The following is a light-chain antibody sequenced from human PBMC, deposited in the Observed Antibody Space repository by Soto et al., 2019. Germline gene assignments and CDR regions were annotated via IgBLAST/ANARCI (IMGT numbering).Light chain of an antibody. J-gene: IGKJ1*01. CDR2: AAS. Sequence: EIVMTQSPATVSVSPGERATLSCRAGQNIHTNLAWYQQKPGQAPRLLIYAASTRATGIPARFSGSGSGTEFTLTISSLQSEDFAVYYCQQYNNWPPGTFGQGTKVDIK. CDR1: QNIHTN. CDR3: QQYNNWPPGT. V-gene: IGKV3-15*01.